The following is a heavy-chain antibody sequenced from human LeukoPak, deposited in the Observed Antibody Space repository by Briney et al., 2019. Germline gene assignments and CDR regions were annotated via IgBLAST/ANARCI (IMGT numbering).Heavy chain of an antibody. D-gene: IGHD3-9*01. CDR2: IYYSGNT. CDR3: ARTATYYDISTGHRRPYSFDY. J-gene: IGHJ4*02. Sequence: SETLSLTCTVSGGSISSYYWGWVRQPPGKGLEWIGNIYYSGNTYYNPSLTSRVTISVHTSKNQFSLKLTSMTAADTAVYSCARTATYYDISTGHRRPYSFDYWGQGTLVTVSS. CDR1: GGSISSYY. V-gene: IGHV4-39*07.